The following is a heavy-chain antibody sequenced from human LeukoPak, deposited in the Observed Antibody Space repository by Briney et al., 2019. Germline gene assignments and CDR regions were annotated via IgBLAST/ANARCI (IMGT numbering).Heavy chain of an antibody. D-gene: IGHD2-8*01. CDR3: AGSTYDNWVDT. CDR1: GGSISSSSCY. V-gene: IGHV4-39*01. CDR2: IYPVGTT. J-gene: IGHJ5*02. Sequence: PSETLSLTCTVSGGSISSSSCYCVWIREPPGKGLGWIGGIYPVGTTYYTPPLKGQVTLSVETSKTRSSLKLSSVTAADTAVYYCAGSTYDNWVDTWGQRNPVTVSS.